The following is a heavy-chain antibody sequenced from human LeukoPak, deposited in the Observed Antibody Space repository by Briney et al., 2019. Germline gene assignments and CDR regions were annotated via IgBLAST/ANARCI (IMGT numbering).Heavy chain of an antibody. D-gene: IGHD2-2*01. Sequence: SETLSLTCTVSGGSISSGSYYWSWIRQPAGKGLEWIGRIYTSGSTNYNPSLKSRVTISVDTSKNQFSLKLSSVTAADTAVYYCASHDCSSTSCYDAFDIWGQGTMVTVSS. J-gene: IGHJ3*02. CDR3: ASHDCSSTSCYDAFDI. CDR2: IYTSGST. V-gene: IGHV4-61*02. CDR1: GGSISSGSYY.